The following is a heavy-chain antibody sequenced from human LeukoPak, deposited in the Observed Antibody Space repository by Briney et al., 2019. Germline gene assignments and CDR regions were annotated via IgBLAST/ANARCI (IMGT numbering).Heavy chain of an antibody. CDR1: GGSISSSSYY. V-gene: IGHV4-39*01. CDR2: IYYSGST. Sequence: SETLSLTCTVSGGSISSSSYYWGWIRQPPGKGLEWIGSIYYSGSTYYNPSLKSRVTISVDTSKNQFSLKLSSVTAADTAVYYCARLTYYYGSGSDRSYYYYSMDVWGQGTTATVSS. CDR3: ARLTYYYGSGSDRSYYYYSMDV. D-gene: IGHD3-10*01. J-gene: IGHJ6*02.